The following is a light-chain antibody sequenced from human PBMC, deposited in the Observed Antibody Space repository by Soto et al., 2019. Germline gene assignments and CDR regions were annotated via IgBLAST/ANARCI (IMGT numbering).Light chain of an antibody. CDR1: SSDIGSGYAY. J-gene: IGLJ3*02. V-gene: IGLV2-14*01. Sequence: QAVVTQPASVSGSPGQSITISCTGTSSDIGSGYAYVSWYQQHPGKAPKVIIYEVRHRPSSVSSRFSGSRLGNTASLTISGLQAEDEAHYYCSSYTTYDTVVFGGGTKLTVL. CDR2: EVR. CDR3: SSYTTYDTVV.